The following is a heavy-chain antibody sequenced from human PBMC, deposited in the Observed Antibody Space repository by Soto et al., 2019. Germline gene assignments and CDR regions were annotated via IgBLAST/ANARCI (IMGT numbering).Heavy chain of an antibody. V-gene: IGHV4-4*02. D-gene: IGHD3-10*01. CDR2: IYHSGST. CDR3: ARVRGGARVDY. J-gene: IGHJ4*02. CDR1: GGSISSSNW. Sequence: QVQLQESGPGLVKPSGTLSLTCAVSGGSISSSNWWSWVRQPPGKGLEWIGEIYHSGSTNYNPSLKGGAAISIDTSKHKFSLKLSSVTAAGTAGYYCARVRGGARVDYWGQGTLVTVSS.